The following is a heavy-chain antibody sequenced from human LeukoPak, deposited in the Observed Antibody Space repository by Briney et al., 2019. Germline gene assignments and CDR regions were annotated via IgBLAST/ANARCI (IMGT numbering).Heavy chain of an antibody. V-gene: IGHV3-21*04. D-gene: IGHD3-9*01. J-gene: IGHJ4*02. Sequence: GGSLRLSCAASGFTFSSYSMNWVRQAPGKGLEWVSSISSSSSYIYYADSVKGRFTISRDNSKNTLYLQMNSLRAEDTAVYYCAKPYDILTGYRAPYYFDYWGQGTLVTVSS. CDR1: GFTFSSYS. CDR2: ISSSSSYI. CDR3: AKPYDILTGYRAPYYFDY.